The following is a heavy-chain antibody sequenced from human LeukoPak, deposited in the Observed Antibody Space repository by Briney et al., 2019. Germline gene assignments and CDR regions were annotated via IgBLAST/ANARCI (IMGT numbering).Heavy chain of an antibody. CDR1: GYTFTSYS. CDR3: ARDRSPCSSTSCYRYFDY. CDR2: ISGYSGNT. D-gene: IGHD2-2*01. V-gene: IGHV1-18*01. Sequence: ASVKVSCKASGYTFTSYSITWVRQAPGQGLEWMGWISGYSGNTVYTQKLQGRVTITTDESTSTAYMELSSLRSEDTAVYYCARDRSPCSSTSCYRYFDYWGQGTLVTVSS. J-gene: IGHJ4*02.